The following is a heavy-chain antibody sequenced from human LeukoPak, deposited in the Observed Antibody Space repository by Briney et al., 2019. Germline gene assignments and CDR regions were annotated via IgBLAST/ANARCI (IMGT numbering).Heavy chain of an antibody. D-gene: IGHD5-18*01. J-gene: IGHJ4*02. CDR3: ARADTATIPMVY. CDR1: GYTFTGYY. V-gene: IGHV1-2*02. Sequence: ASVKVSCKASGYTFTGYYIHWVRQAPGQGLEWVGWINPNSGVTNYAQKFQGRVTMTRDTSISTAYMELSRLRSDDTAVYYCARADTATIPMVYWGQGTLVTVSS. CDR2: INPNSGVT.